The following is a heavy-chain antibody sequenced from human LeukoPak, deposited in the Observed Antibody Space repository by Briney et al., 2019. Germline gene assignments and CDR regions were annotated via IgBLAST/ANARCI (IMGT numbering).Heavy chain of an antibody. Sequence: GGSLRLSCAGSGFTFNNYAMSWVRRAPRKGLEWVSTIMIGGDGKHYADSVKGRFTISRDRSESALFLQMDDLRADDTAVYYCVRAAPQNCYPSSCSLFDKWGQGTLVTVSS. J-gene: IGHJ4*02. D-gene: IGHD2-2*01. V-gene: IGHV3-23*01. CDR2: IMIGGDGK. CDR3: VRAAPQNCYPSSCSLFDK. CDR1: GFTFNNYA.